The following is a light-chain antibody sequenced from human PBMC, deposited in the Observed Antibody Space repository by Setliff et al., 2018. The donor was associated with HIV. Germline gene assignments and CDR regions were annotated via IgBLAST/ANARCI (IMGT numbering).Light chain of an antibody. Sequence: QSALAQPASVSGSPGQSITISCTGTSSDIGAYKYVSWYQQHPDKAPKVIIYDVSNRPSGVSNRFSGSKSGNTASLTISGLQAEDEADYYCGSYTSTTSYVFGSGTKVTVL. CDR2: DVS. J-gene: IGLJ1*01. V-gene: IGLV2-14*03. CDR3: GSYTSTTSYV. CDR1: SSDIGAYKY.